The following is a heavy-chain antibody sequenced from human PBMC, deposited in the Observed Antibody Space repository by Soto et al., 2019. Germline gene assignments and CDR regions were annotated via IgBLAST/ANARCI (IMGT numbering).Heavy chain of an antibody. Sequence: PGGSLRLSCAASGFTFSSYWMSWVRQAPGKGLEWVANIKQDGSEKYYVDSVKGRFTISRDNAKNSLYLQMNSLRAEDTAVYYSARDQRGYGHYYYYYGMDVWGQGTRVTVSS. D-gene: IGHD4-17*01. V-gene: IGHV3-7*03. CDR2: IKQDGSEK. J-gene: IGHJ6*02. CDR3: ARDQRGYGHYYYYYGMDV. CDR1: GFTFSSYW.